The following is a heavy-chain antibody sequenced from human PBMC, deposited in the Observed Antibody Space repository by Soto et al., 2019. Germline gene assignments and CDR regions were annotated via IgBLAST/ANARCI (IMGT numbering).Heavy chain of an antibody. J-gene: IGHJ3*01. Sequence: DVQLVESGGGLIQPGKSLRLSCAAFGFTIRGKKYVAWVRQAPGKGLEWVSALYDLDGSFYAASVKGRFTTSSDSSKTTVYLQMNDLRPDDTAVYYCATWHEREHAYDVWGQGTTVTVSS. CDR2: LYDLDGS. CDR3: ATWHEREHAYDV. V-gene: IGHV3-53*01. D-gene: IGHD1-1*01. CDR1: GFTIRGKKY.